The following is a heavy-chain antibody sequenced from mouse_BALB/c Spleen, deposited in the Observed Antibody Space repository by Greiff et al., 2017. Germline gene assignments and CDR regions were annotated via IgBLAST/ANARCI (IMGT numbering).Heavy chain of an antibody. CDR1: GYSITSDYA. CDR3: ARITTVGGFDY. Sequence: VQLKESGPGLVKPSQSLSLTCTVTGYSITSDYAWNWIRQFPGNKLEWMGYISYSGSTSYNPSLKSRISITPDTSKNQFFLQLNSVTTEDTATYYCARITTVGGFDYWGQGTTLTVSS. J-gene: IGHJ2*01. D-gene: IGHD1-1*01. V-gene: IGHV3-2*02. CDR2: ISYSGST.